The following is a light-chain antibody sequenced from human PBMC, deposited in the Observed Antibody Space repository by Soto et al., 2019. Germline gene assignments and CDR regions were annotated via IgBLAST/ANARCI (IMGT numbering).Light chain of an antibody. CDR3: QQSYSTLVT. V-gene: IGKV1-39*01. J-gene: IGKJ1*01. CDR1: QSISSY. CDR2: AAS. Sequence: DLQMTKSPSSLSASVGDRVTITCRASQSISSYLNWYQQKPGKAPKLLIYAASSLQSGVPSRFSGSGSGTDFTLTISSLQHEDFATYYCQQSYSTLVTFGQGTKVDIK.